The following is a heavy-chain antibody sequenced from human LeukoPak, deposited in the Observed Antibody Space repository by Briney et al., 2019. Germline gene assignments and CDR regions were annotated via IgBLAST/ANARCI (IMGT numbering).Heavy chain of an antibody. CDR1: GGSISSYY. CDR2: IYSSGST. CDR3: ARLPTTFLGAFDI. V-gene: IGHV4-4*07. D-gene: IGHD3-16*01. J-gene: IGHJ3*02. Sequence: SETLSLTCTVSGGSISSYYWNWIRQPAGKGLEWIGRIYSSGSTNYNPSLKSRVTMSVDTSKNQFSLKLSSVTAADTAMYYCARLPTTFLGAFDIWGQGTMVTVSS.